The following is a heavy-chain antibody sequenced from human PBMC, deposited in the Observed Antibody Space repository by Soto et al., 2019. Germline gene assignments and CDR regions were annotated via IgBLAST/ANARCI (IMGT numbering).Heavy chain of an antibody. CDR2: IYPGNSDT. V-gene: IGHV5-51*01. J-gene: IGHJ4*02. D-gene: IGHD3-10*01. CDR1: GDNFARTW. Sequence: PGESLKISCKGSGDNFARTWIGWVRQMPGKGLEWMAIIYPGNSDTRYGPSFYGQVTISTDNSISTAYLQWSSLKASDTAIYYCARHYGHYFDYWGQGTPVTVSS. CDR3: ARHYGHYFDY.